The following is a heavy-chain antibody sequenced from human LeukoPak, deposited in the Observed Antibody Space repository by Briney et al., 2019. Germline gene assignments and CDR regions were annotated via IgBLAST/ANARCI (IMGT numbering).Heavy chain of an antibody. CDR2: IYPGDSDT. Sequence: GEPLKISCKASGYSFTSYWIGCVRQMPAKGLQWLGIIYPGDSDTRYSPSFQGQVTISADKSISTAYLQSSSLKASDTAMYYCARPQQKTDDAFDIWGQGTMVTVSS. J-gene: IGHJ3*02. V-gene: IGHV5-51*01. CDR1: GYSFTSYW. CDR3: ARPQQKTDDAFDI. D-gene: IGHD6-13*01.